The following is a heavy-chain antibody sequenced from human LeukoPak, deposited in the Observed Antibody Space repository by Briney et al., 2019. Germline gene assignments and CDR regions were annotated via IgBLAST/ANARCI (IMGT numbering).Heavy chain of an antibody. V-gene: IGHV4-30-4*08. J-gene: IGHJ4*02. CDR1: GGSISRGVYY. CDR2: LYYSGRT. CDR3: ARGSSSLDY. D-gene: IGHD2-2*01. Sequence: PSETLSLTCTLSGGSISRGVYYWRWLRQPPGTGREGRGYLYYSGRTYYNPALKSRVTISVDTSKNQFTLKLSSVTAADTAVYYCARGSSSLDYWGQGTLVTVSS.